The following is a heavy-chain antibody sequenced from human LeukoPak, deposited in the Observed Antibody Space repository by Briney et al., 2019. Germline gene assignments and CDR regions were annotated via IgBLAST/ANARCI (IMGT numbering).Heavy chain of an antibody. V-gene: IGHV3-74*03. CDR1: GFTISNYW. D-gene: IGHD5-12*01. CDR3: APQQTYSPYNWFDP. Sequence: GGSLRLSCAASGFTISNYWMHWVRQAPGTGLVWVSRIHPDGSITTYADSVKGRFTISRDNAKNTLYLQMNSLRAEDTAVYYCAPQQTYSPYNWFDPWGQGTLVTVSS. J-gene: IGHJ5*02. CDR2: IHPDGSIT.